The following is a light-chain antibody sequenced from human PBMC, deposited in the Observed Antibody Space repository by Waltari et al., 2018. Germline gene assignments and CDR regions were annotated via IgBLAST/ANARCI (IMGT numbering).Light chain of an antibody. CDR1: QYVSGK. V-gene: IGKV3-15*01. CDR2: GAS. CDR3: QQYNDWPGLT. Sequence: EIVMTQSPATLSVSPGERVTLSCRARQYVSGKLAWYQQKPGLAPRLLISGASTRATGVPARFSGSGSGTEFTLTISSLQSEDFAVYYCQQYNDWPGLTFGGGTRVEIK. J-gene: IGKJ4*01.